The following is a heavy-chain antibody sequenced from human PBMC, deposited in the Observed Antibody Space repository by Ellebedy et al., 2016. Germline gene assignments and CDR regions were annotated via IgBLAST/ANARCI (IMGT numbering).Heavy chain of an antibody. Sequence: GESLKISXSASGFSLSTFTVQWVRQAPGKGLEWVSSISSSGNFLDYADSVKGRFTISKDNANNSLYLQMSSLRAEDTAVYYCARDREIWFDYWGQGALVNVSS. D-gene: IGHD5-24*01. V-gene: IGHV3-21*01. CDR2: ISSSGNFL. J-gene: IGHJ4*02. CDR1: GFSLSTFT. CDR3: ARDREIWFDY.